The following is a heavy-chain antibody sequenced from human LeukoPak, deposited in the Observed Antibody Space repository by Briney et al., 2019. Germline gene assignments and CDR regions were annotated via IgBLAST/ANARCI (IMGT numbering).Heavy chain of an antibody. Sequence: ASVKVSCKASGYTFTNYPMNWVRQAPGQGLEWMGWINTNTGNPTYAQGFTGRFVFSLDTSVSTAYLQITSLKAEDTAVYYCARYCSTGSCSSVVDYWGQGTLVTVSS. CDR3: ARYCSTGSCSSVVDY. D-gene: IGHD2-15*01. V-gene: IGHV7-4-1*02. CDR2: INTNTGNP. J-gene: IGHJ4*02. CDR1: GYTFTNYP.